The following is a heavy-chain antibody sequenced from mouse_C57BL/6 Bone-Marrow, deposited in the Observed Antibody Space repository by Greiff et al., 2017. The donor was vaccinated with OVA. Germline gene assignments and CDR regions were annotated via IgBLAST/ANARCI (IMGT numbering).Heavy chain of an antibody. J-gene: IGHJ2*01. CDR3: ARGGLRPLGY. V-gene: IGHV1-80*01. D-gene: IGHD2-4*01. Sequence: VQLQQSGADLVKPEASVKISCKASGYAFSNYWMNWVKQRPGKGLEWIGQIYPGDGDTNYNGKFKGKATLTADKSSSTAYMHLSSLTSEDSAVYFCARGGLRPLGYWGQGTTLTVSS. CDR1: GYAFSNYW. CDR2: IYPGDGDT.